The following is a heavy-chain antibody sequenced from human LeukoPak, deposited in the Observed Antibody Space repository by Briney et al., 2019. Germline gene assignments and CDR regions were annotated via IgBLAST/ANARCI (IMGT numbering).Heavy chain of an antibody. J-gene: IGHJ4*02. D-gene: IGHD6-13*01. Sequence: SVKVSCKASGGTFSSYAISWVRQAPGQGLEWMGGIIPIFGTANYAQKFQGRVTITADKSTSTAYMELSGLRSEDTAVYYCARDSVWGQSSSWYHGLDYWGQGTLVTVSS. CDR1: GGTFSSYA. CDR2: IIPIFGTA. V-gene: IGHV1-69*06. CDR3: ARDSVWGQSSSWYHGLDY.